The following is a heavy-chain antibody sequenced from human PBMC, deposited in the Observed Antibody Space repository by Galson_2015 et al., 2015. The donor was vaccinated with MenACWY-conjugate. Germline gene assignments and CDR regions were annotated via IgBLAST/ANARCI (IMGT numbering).Heavy chain of an antibody. V-gene: IGHV3-23*01. CDR2: ISRSGDNT. CDR3: AKEILLEP. Sequence: SLRLSCAASGFPFSAYAMSWVRQAPGKGLEWVSAISRSGDNTYYADSVKGRFTISRDNSKNTLFPQMNSLRAEDTALYYCAKEILLEPWGQGTLVTVSS. D-gene: IGHD1-1*01. J-gene: IGHJ4*02. CDR1: GFPFSAYA.